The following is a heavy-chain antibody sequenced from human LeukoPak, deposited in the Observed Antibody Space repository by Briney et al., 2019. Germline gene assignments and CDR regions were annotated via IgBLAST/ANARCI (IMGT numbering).Heavy chain of an antibody. CDR1: GGSISSHY. V-gene: IGHV4-59*11. Sequence: SETLSLTCTVSGGSISSHYWSWIRQPPGRGLEWTGYIYYSGTTNYNPSLKSRVTISVDTSKNQFSLKLSSVTAADTAVYYCARGLTYYDILTAYYTFPYFDYWGQGTLVTVSS. CDR2: IYYSGTT. J-gene: IGHJ4*02. D-gene: IGHD3-9*01. CDR3: ARGLTYYDILTAYYTFPYFDY.